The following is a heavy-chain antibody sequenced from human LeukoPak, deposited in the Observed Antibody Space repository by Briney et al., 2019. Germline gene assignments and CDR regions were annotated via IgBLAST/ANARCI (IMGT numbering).Heavy chain of an antibody. CDR2: IYASGGA. Sequence: HSGGSLRLSCVASGFDVSDNFMIWVRQAPGQGLEWISIIYASGGAYHAESVKGRFSAFRDTSKNTIFLQMNNLRAGDTAMYYCVRRHDYWGQGTLVTVSS. CDR1: GFDVSDNF. V-gene: IGHV3-53*01. J-gene: IGHJ4*02. CDR3: VRRHDY.